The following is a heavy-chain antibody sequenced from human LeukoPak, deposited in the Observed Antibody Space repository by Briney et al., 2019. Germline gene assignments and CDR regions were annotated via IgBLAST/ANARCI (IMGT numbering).Heavy chain of an antibody. J-gene: IGHJ4*02. D-gene: IGHD2-8*01. CDR2: IYHSGST. CDR1: GRSIISRSYY. Sequence: SSETLSLTFNVSGRSIISRSYYSSWLRQPPGKGLEWIATIYHSGSTYYNASLKSRVTISVDTSKSHFSLKLSSVTAADTAMYYCARYTGVNGYYFDYWGQGTLVTVSS. V-gene: IGHV4-39*02. CDR3: ARYTGVNGYYFDY.